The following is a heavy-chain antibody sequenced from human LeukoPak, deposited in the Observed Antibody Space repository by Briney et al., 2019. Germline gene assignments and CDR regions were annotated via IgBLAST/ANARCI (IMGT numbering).Heavy chain of an antibody. CDR1: GYSISSGYY. D-gene: IGHD3-22*01. CDR2: IYHSGST. CDR3: ARGAPNYDSRIYYYMDV. Sequence: SETLSLTCTVSGYSISSGYYWGWIRQPPGKGLEWIGSIYHSGSTYYNPSLKSRVTISVDTSKNQFSLKLSSVTAADTAVYYCARGAPNYDSRIYYYMDVWGKGTTVTVSS. J-gene: IGHJ6*03. V-gene: IGHV4-38-2*02.